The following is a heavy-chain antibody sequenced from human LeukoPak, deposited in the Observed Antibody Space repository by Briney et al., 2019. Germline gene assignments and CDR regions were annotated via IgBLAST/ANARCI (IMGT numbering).Heavy chain of an antibody. CDR3: AKYVSWNAFDI. CDR1: GFTFDAYA. D-gene: IGHD6-13*01. Sequence: PGGSVSLSCAACGFTFDAYAMSWVRQAPGKGLEWVSAISSSGGSTYYADSVKGRFTISRDNYKHTLYLPMNSLRAEDTAVYYCAKYVSWNAFDIWGQGTMVTVSS. J-gene: IGHJ3*02. CDR2: ISSSGGST. V-gene: IGHV3-23*01.